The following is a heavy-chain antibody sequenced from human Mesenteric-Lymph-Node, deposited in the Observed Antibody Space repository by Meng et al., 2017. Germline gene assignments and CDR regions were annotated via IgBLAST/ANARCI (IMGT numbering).Heavy chain of an antibody. J-gene: IGHJ4*02. V-gene: IGHV3-30*04. Sequence: GGSLRLSCAASGFTFSSYAMHWVRQAPGKGLEWVAVISYDGSNKYYADSVKGRFTISRDNSKNTLYLQMSSLRAEDTAVYYCTRVGGHIVVVTDDYWGQGTLVTVSS. CDR3: TRVGGHIVVVTDDY. CDR2: ISYDGSNK. CDR1: GFTFSSYA. D-gene: IGHD2-21*02.